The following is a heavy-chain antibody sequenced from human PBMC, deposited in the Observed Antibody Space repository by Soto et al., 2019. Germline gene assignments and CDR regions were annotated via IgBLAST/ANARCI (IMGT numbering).Heavy chain of an antibody. CDR3: VRDFR. CDR1: GFPFSNSW. CDR2: INGDGSST. Sequence: EVQLEESGGGLVQPGGSLRLSCAASGFPFSNSWMSWVRQAPGKGLVWVSRINGDGSSTNYADSVKGRFTISRDNAMKTLHLQMNSLRVEDTAVYYCVRDFRWGQGTLVTVSS. V-gene: IGHV3-74*01. J-gene: IGHJ4*02.